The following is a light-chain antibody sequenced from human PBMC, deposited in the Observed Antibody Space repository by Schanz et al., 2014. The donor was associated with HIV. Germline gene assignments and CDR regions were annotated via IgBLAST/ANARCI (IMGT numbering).Light chain of an antibody. Sequence: QSALTQPASVSGSPGQSITISCTGTSSDVGGYNYLAWYQPHAGKAPKLMVFDVSNRPSGVSYRFSGSKSAYTASLTISGLQPEDEADYYCSSYTTSSTLVFGGGTKLPVL. CDR2: DVS. CDR1: SSDVGGYNY. CDR3: SSYTTSSTLV. J-gene: IGLJ2*01. V-gene: IGLV2-14*01.